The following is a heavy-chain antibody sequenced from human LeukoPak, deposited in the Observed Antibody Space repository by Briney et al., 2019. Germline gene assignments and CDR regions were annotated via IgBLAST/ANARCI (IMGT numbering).Heavy chain of an antibody. D-gene: IGHD3-10*01. CDR2: INHSGST. Sequence: SETLSLTCAVYGGSFSGYYWSWIRQPPGKGLEWIGEINHSGSTNYNPSLKSRVTISVDTSKNQFSLKLSSVTAADTAVYYCARITMVRGVIITQSYYYYGMDVWGQGTTVTVSS. CDR1: GGSFSGYY. J-gene: IGHJ6*02. V-gene: IGHV4-34*01. CDR3: ARITMVRGVIITQSYYYYGMDV.